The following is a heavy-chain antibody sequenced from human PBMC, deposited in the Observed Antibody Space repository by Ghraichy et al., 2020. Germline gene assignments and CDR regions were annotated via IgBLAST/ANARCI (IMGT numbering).Heavy chain of an antibody. CDR3: TIQKVVIAIRRPLDY. V-gene: IGHV3-15*01. CDR1: GFTFSNAW. J-gene: IGHJ4*02. D-gene: IGHD2-21*01. Sequence: GGSLRLSCAASGFTFSNAWMSWVRQAPGKGLEWVGRIKSKTDGGTTDYAAPVKGRFTISRDDSKNTLYLQMNSLKTEDTAVYYCTIQKVVIAIRRPLDYWGQGTLVTVSS. CDR2: IKSKTDGGTT.